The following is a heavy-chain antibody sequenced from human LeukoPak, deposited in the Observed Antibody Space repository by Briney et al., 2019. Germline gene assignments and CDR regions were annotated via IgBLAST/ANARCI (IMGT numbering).Heavy chain of an antibody. Sequence: PGGSLRLSCAASGFTFSSHAMNWVRQAPGKGLEWVSSIGGIGASTYYADSVKGRFTISRDNSKNTLYLQMNSLRAEDTAVYYCARPGDYDSSGYYIYWGQGTLVTVSS. CDR2: IGGIGAST. D-gene: IGHD3-22*01. CDR3: ARPGDYDSSGYYIY. J-gene: IGHJ4*02. CDR1: GFTFSSHA. V-gene: IGHV3-23*01.